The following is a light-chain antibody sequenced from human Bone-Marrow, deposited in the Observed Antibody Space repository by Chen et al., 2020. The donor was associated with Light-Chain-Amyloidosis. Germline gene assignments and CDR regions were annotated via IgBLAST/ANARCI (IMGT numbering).Light chain of an antibody. CDR2: EVT. J-gene: IGLJ1*01. CDR3: SSYTITNTLV. V-gene: IGLV2-14*01. Sequence: QSALTQPPSVSGSPGHSITLSGTGTSSDVGGDNHVSWYQQHPDKAPKLMIYEVTNRPSWVPDRFSGSKSDNTASLTISGLQTEDEADYFCSSYTITNTLVFGSGTRVTVL. CDR1: SSDVGGDNH.